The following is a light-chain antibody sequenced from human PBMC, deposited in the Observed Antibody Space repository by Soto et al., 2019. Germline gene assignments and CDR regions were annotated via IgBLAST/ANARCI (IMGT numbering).Light chain of an antibody. CDR3: AQGLATPFT. CDR2: LGS. Sequence: EIVLTQSPLSLPVTPGEPASISCRSSRNLLHSNGYYYLAWYLQKPGQSPQLLIYLGSNRASGVPERFSGSGSGTDFTLTISRVEAEDVGVYFCAQGLATPFTFGGGTKVEIK. V-gene: IGKV2-28*01. CDR1: RNLLHSNGYYY. J-gene: IGKJ4*01.